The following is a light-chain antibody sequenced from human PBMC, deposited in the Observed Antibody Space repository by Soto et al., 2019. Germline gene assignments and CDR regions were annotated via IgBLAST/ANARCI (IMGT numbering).Light chain of an antibody. CDR2: RAS. CDR3: QHYGNSLWT. CDR1: QNISDW. Sequence: DIQMTQSPSTLAASIGDRVTITCRASQNISDWMAWYQQIPGKAPKLLIYRASMLESGVPSRFSGSGSGADFTLTISRLEPEDFAVYFCQHYGNSLWTFGQGTKVDIK. V-gene: IGKV1-5*03. J-gene: IGKJ1*01.